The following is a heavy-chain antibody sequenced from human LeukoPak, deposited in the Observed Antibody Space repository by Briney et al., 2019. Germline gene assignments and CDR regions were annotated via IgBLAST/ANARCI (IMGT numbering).Heavy chain of an antibody. J-gene: IGHJ4*02. CDR1: GGSISSSNW. D-gene: IGHD3-10*01. CDR3: ARDRAMVRGEYYFDY. V-gene: IGHV4-4*02. CDR2: IYHSGST. Sequence: SGTLSLTCAVSGGSISSSNWWSWVRQPPGKGLEWIGEIYHSGSTNYNPSLKSRVTISVDKSKNQFSLKLSSVTAADTAVYYCARDRAMVRGEYYFDYWGQGTLVTVSS.